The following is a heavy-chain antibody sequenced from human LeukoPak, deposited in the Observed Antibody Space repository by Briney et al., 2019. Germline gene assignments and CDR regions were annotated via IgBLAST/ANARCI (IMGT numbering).Heavy chain of an antibody. Sequence: GGSLRLSYAASGNYWMHWVRQVPGKGLVWVSHINSGGSWTSYADSVKGRFTISKDNAKNTVYLQMNSLRAEDTAVYYCVSFYETYWGRGTLVTVSS. CDR1: GNYW. D-gene: IGHD2/OR15-2a*01. J-gene: IGHJ4*02. V-gene: IGHV3-74*01. CDR2: INSGGSWT. CDR3: VSFYETY.